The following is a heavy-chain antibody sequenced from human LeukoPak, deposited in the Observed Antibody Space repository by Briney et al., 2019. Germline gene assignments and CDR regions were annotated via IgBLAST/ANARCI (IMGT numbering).Heavy chain of an antibody. J-gene: IGHJ4*02. D-gene: IGHD3-9*01. V-gene: IGHV3-30-3*01. CDR2: ISYDGSNK. CDR1: GFTFSSYA. CDR3: ARYDILTGGDY. Sequence: PGGSLRLSCAASGFTFSSYAMHWVRQAPGKGLEWVAVISYDGSNKYYADSVKGRFTISRDNSKNTLYLQMNSLRAEDTAVYYCARYDILTGGDYWGQGTLVTVSS.